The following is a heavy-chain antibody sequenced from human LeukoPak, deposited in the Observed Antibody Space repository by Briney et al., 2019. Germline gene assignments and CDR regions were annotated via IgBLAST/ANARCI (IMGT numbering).Heavy chain of an antibody. Sequence: ASVKVSCKTSGYTFASYGVSWVRQAPGQGLEWMAWISPYNGNTNYAQKLQGRVTLTTDTSTSTAYMELRSLRSDDTAVYYCARHYYGSGTYYHFDSWGQGTLVTVS. CDR1: GYTFASYG. CDR3: ARHYYGSGTYYHFDS. J-gene: IGHJ4*02. V-gene: IGHV1-18*01. D-gene: IGHD3-10*01. CDR2: ISPYNGNT.